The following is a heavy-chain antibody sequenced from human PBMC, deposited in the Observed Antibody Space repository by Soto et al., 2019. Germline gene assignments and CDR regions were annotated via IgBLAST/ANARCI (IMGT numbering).Heavy chain of an antibody. J-gene: IGHJ4*02. CDR2: IYYSGST. V-gene: IGHV4-59*08. Sequence: SETLSLTCTFSGDSISSYYWNWIRQPPGEGLEWIGYIYYSGSTNYNPSLKSRVTMSVDTSKNQFSLKLSSVTAADTAVYYCARRGPVAGKTIFDSWGQGTLVTVSS. CDR3: ARRGPVAGKTIFDS. D-gene: IGHD6-19*01. CDR1: GDSISSYY.